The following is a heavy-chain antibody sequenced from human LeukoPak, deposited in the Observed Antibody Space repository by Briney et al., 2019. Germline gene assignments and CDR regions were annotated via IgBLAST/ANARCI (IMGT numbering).Heavy chain of an antibody. J-gene: IGHJ6*02. CDR2: IYYSGGT. Sequence: SETLSLTCTVSGGSISSSYFYWIWQPPGKGLEWIGFIYYSGGTNYNPSLQSRVTISVDTSKNQFSLTLSSVTAADTAVSYCARAQNGGYSGMDVWGQGTTVTVSS. V-gene: IGHV4-59*01. CDR1: GGSISSSY. CDR3: ARAQNGGYSGMDV. D-gene: IGHD5-18*01.